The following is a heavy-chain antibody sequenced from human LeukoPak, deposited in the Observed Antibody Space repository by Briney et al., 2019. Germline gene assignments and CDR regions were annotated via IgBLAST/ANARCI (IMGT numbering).Heavy chain of an antibody. CDR3: ARVKTPGVRLRLLAAAGATDY. Sequence: SETLSLTCAVYGGSFSGYYWSWIRQPPGKGLEWIGEINHSGSTNYNPSLKSRVNISVDTSKNQFSLKLSSVTAADTAVYYCARVKTPGVRLRLLAAAGATDYWGQGTLVTVSS. CDR2: INHSGST. J-gene: IGHJ4*02. V-gene: IGHV4-34*01. D-gene: IGHD6-13*01. CDR1: GGSFSGYY.